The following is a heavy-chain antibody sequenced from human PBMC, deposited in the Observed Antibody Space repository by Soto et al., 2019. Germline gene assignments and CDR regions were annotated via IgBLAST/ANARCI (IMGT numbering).Heavy chain of an antibody. CDR3: AKIRGYYDSASRWDAFGI. D-gene: IGHD3-10*01. Sequence: EVQLLESGGGLVQPGGSLRLSCVASGFTFTRHAMSWVRQAPGKGLEWVSGISNSGDSTNYADSVKGRFTISRDSSKNTVHLQMSSLRAEDTAVYHCAKIRGYYDSASRWDAFGIWGQGTMVTVSS. CDR1: GFTFTRHA. J-gene: IGHJ3*02. CDR2: ISNSGDST. V-gene: IGHV3-23*01.